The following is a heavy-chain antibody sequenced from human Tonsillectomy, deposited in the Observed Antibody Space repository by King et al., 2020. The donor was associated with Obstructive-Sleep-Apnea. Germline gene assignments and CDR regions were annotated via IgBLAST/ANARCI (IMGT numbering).Heavy chain of an antibody. D-gene: IGHD3-22*01. J-gene: IGHJ1*01. V-gene: IGHV3-30*02. CDR2: IRYDGSNK. Sequence: VQLVESGGGVVQRGGSLRLSCAASGFTFNSYGMHWVRQAPGKGLEWVAFIRYDGSNKYYADSVKGRFTIYRDNSENTLCLKMNSLRGEDTAVYYCAKDTGYYSGYFHHWGQGNLVTVSS. CDR3: AKDTGYYSGYFHH. CDR1: GFTFNSYG.